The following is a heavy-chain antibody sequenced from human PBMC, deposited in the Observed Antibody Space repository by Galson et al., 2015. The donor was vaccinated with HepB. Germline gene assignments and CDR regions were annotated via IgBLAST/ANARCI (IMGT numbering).Heavy chain of an antibody. CDR1: GFTFSTYG. CDR3: AKGVDIGGRGYYGMDV. V-gene: IGHV3-30*18. Sequence: SLRLSCAASGFTFSTYGMHWVRQAPGKGLEWVAVISYDGSNTYYADSVKGRFTISRDNSKNTLYLQMNSLRAEDTAVYYCAKGVDIGGRGYYGMDVRGQGTTVTVSS. D-gene: IGHD5-12*01. CDR2: ISYDGSNT. J-gene: IGHJ6*02.